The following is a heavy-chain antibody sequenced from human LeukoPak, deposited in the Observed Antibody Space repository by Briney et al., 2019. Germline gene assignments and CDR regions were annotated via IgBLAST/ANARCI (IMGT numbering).Heavy chain of an antibody. CDR2: ISRNGGST. CDR3: VKDLRSDFMGVLSRYLSY. J-gene: IGHJ4*02. Sequence: GGSLTLSCSASGFTFSSFAMHWLRQAPGKGLEYVAAISRNGGSTYYADSVKGRFTISRDNSKSTLYLQMSSLRAEDTAVYLCVKDLRSDFMGVLSRYLSYWGQGTLVTVSS. D-gene: IGHD3-3*01. CDR1: GFTFSSFA. V-gene: IGHV3-64D*09.